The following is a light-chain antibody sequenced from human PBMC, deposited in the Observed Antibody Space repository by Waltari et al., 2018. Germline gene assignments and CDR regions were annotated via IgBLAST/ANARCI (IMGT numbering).Light chain of an antibody. CDR2: EVS. Sequence: QSALTQPPSASGSPGQSVTISCPGTSSDVGGYNYVSWYQQHPGKAPKLMIYEVSMRPSGVPVRFSGSKSGNTASLTVSVLQAEDEADYYCSSYAGSNWVFGGGTKLTVL. CDR1: SSDVGGYNY. CDR3: SSYAGSNWV. J-gene: IGLJ3*02. V-gene: IGLV2-8*01.